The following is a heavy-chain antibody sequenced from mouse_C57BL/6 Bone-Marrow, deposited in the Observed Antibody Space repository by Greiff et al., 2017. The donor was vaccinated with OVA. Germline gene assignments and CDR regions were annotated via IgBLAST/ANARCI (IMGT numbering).Heavy chain of an antibody. V-gene: IGHV1-64*01. D-gene: IGHD2-4*01. CDR2: IHPNSGST. CDR3: ARYGYDYCYLYFDV. Sequence: QVQLQQPGAELVKPGASVKLSCKASGYTFTSYWMHWVKQRPGQGLEWIGMIHPNSGSTNYNEKFKSKATLTVDKSSSTAYMQLSSLTSEDSAVYYCARYGYDYCYLYFDVWGTGTTVTVSS. CDR1: GYTFTSYW. J-gene: IGHJ1*03.